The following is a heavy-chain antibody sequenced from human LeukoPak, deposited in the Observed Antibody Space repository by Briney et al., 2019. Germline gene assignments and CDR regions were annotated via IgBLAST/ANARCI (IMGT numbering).Heavy chain of an antibody. D-gene: IGHD2-2*01. V-gene: IGHV1-69*13. CDR2: IIPIFGTA. J-gene: IGHJ6*02. Sequence: ASVKVSCKASGGTXSSYAISWVRHAPGQGLEWMGGIIPIFGTANYAQKFQGRVTITADESTSTAYMELSSLRSEDTAVYYCARDEGPAEDYYYYGMDVWGQGTTVTVSS. CDR1: GGTXSSYA. CDR3: ARDEGPAEDYYYYGMDV.